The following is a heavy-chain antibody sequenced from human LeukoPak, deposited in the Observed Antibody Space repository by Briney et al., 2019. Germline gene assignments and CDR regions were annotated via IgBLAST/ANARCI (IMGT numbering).Heavy chain of an antibody. J-gene: IGHJ2*01. CDR1: GGSISSYY. D-gene: IGHD3-16*01. CDR3: ARLTHLGWYFDL. CDR2: IYYSGST. Sequence: SSETLSLTCTVSGGSISSYYWSWIRQPPGKGLEWIGYIYYSGSTNYNPSLKSRVTISVDTSKNQFSLKLSSVTAADTAVYYCARLTHLGWYFDLWGRGTLVTVSS. V-gene: IGHV4-59*08.